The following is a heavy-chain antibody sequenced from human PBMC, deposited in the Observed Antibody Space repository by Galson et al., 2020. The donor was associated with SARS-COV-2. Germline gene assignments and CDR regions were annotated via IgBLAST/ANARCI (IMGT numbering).Heavy chain of an antibody. Sequence: PSETLSLTCTVSGGSISSGGYYWSWIRQHPGKGLEWIGYIYYSGSTYYNPSLKSRVTISVDTSKNQFSLKLSSVTAADTAVYYCARYGSRHDAFDIWGQGTMVTVSS. CDR1: GGSISSGGYY. J-gene: IGHJ3*02. D-gene: IGHD3-10*01. V-gene: IGHV4-31*03. CDR2: IYYSGST. CDR3: ARYGSRHDAFDI.